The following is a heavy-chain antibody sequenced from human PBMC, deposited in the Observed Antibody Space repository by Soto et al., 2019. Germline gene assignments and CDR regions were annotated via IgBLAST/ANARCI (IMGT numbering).Heavy chain of an antibody. CDR3: AKDLVSGVVGITYYYSYGMDV. J-gene: IGHJ6*02. CDR1: GFTFSSYG. V-gene: IGHV3-30*18. CDR2: ISYDGSNK. D-gene: IGHD3-22*01. Sequence: GGSLRLSCAASGFTFSSYGMHWVRQAPGKGLEWVAVISYDGSNKYYADSVKGRFTISRDNSKNTLYLQMNSLRAEDTAVYYCAKDLVSGVVGITYYYSYGMDVWGQGTTVTVSS.